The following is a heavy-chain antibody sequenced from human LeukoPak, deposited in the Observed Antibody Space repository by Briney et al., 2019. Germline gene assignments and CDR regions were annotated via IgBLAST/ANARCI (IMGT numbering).Heavy chain of an antibody. CDR3: ARDVSYGYYYAYYFDY. V-gene: IGHV3-7*01. CDR2: IKQDGSEK. J-gene: IGHJ4*02. D-gene: IGHD3-22*01. CDR1: GFTFSSYW. Sequence: GGSLRLSCAASGFTFSSYWMSWFRQAPGKGLEWVANIKQDGSEKYYVDSVKGRFTISRDNAKNSLYLQMNSLRAEDTAVYYCARDVSYGYYYAYYFDYWGQGTLVTVSS.